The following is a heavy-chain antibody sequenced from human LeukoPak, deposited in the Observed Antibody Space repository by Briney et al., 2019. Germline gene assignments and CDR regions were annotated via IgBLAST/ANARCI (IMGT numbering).Heavy chain of an antibody. CDR1: GFIFSSYS. Sequence: EGSLRLTCAASGFIFSSYSMNWVRQAPGKGLEWVSSISSSSSYIYYADSVKGRFTISRDNAKNSLYLQMNSLRAEDTAVYYCARGGHYDSSGYPEDWGQGTLVTVSS. D-gene: IGHD3-22*01. CDR3: ARGGHYDSSGYPED. V-gene: IGHV3-21*01. CDR2: ISSSSSYI. J-gene: IGHJ4*02.